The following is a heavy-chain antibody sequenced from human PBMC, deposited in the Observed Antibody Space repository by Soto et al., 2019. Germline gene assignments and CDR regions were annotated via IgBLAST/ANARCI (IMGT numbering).Heavy chain of an antibody. CDR3: ARGHGRFAH. CDR2: INHSGFT. CDR1: GGSFTGYY. J-gene: IGHJ4*02. V-gene: IGHV4-34*01. Sequence: QLQLHQSGAGLLKPSETLYLTCDVSGGSFTGYYWAWIRQPPGKGLEWIGEINHSGFTNYNPSLTGRVTISLDTSRSQFSLKLDSLTAADTAFYFCARGHGRFAHWGQGTLVTVSS.